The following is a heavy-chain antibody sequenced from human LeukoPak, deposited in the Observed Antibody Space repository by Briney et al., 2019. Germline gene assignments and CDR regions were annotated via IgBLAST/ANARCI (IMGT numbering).Heavy chain of an antibody. Sequence: GESLKISCQASGYIFTNYWIGWVRQMPGKGLESMGIIYPGDSDTRYSPSFQGQVTISADKSISTAYLQWSSLKASDAAIYYCARRLPAPEAFDIWGQGTMVTVSS. CDR1: GYIFTNYW. CDR2: IYPGDSDT. D-gene: IGHD2-2*01. CDR3: ARRLPAPEAFDI. J-gene: IGHJ3*02. V-gene: IGHV5-51*01.